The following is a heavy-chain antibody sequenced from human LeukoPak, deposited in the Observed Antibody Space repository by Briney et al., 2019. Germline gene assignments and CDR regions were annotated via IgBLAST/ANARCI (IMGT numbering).Heavy chain of an antibody. CDR2: IYYSGTT. J-gene: IGHJ4*02. D-gene: IGHD6-13*01. CDR3: ARGVYIAAAQYGY. CDR1: GGSISSYY. V-gene: IGHV4-59*01. Sequence: SETLSLSCTVSGGSISSYYWNWIRQPPGKGLEWIGYIYYSGTTNYNPSLKSRVTISVDTSKNQFSLKLSSVTAADTAVYYCARGVYIAAAQYGYWGQGTLVTVSS.